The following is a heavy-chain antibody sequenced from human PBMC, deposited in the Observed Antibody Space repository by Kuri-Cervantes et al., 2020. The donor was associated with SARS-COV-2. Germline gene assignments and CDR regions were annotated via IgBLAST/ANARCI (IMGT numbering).Heavy chain of an antibody. CDR2: IYPGDSDT. J-gene: IGHJ6*02. Sequence: KVSCKGSGYSFTSYWIGWVRQMPGKGLEWMGIIYPGDSDTRYSPSFQGQVTISADKSISTAYLQWSSLKASDTAMYYCARLGGLRLGELSSPNYYYGMDVWGQGTTVTVSS. CDR3: ARLGGLRLGELSSPNYYYGMDV. CDR1: GYSFTSYW. D-gene: IGHD3-16*02. V-gene: IGHV5-51*01.